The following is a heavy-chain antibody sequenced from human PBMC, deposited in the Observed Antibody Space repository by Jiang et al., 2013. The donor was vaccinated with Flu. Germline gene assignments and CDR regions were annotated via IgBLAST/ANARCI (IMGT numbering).Heavy chain of an antibody. V-gene: IGHV4-30-4*01. D-gene: IGHD5-12*01. CDR3: ARGVKVATILDY. Sequence: PGLVKPSQTLSLTCTVSGGSISSGDYYWSWIRQPPGKGLEWIGYIYYSGSTYYNPSLKSRVTISVDTSKNQFSLKLSSVTAADTAVYYCARGVKVATILDYWGQGTLVTVSS. J-gene: IGHJ4*02. CDR2: IYYSGST. CDR1: GGSISSGDYY.